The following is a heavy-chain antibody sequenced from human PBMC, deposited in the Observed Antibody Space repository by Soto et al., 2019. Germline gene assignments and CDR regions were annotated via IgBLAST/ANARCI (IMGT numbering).Heavy chain of an antibody. Sequence: SETLSLTCTVSGGSISSGGYYWSWIRQHPGKGLEWIGYIYYSGSTYYNPSLKSRVTISVDTSKNQFSLKLSSVTAADTAVYYCAKTRLYSSGSFLVWGQGTLLTVSS. J-gene: IGHJ4*02. CDR3: AKTRLYSSGSFLV. CDR2: IYYSGST. V-gene: IGHV4-31*03. D-gene: IGHD6-19*01. CDR1: GGSISSGGYY.